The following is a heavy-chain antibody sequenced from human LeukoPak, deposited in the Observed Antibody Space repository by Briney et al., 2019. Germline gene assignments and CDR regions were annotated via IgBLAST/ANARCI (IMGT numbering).Heavy chain of an antibody. D-gene: IGHD3-22*01. V-gene: IGHV3-23*01. CDR1: GFTFGNYA. J-gene: IGHJ4*02. Sequence: GGSLRLSCAASGFTFGNYAMSWVRQAPGKGLEWVSAISGSGGSTYYADSVKGRFTISRDNSKNTLYLQINSLRAEDTAVYYCAIHPYYDSSGYPYYFDYWGQGTLVTVSS. CDR2: ISGSGGST. CDR3: AIHPYYDSSGYPYYFDY.